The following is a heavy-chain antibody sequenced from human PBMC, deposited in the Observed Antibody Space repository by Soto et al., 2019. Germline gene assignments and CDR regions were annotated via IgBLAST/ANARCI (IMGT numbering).Heavy chain of an antibody. Sequence: PSETLSLTCSVSGGSISSGYYYWSWVRQAPGKGLEWVSGISGNSGFTYYTDSVKGRFTISRDNSKNTLFLQMNALRDEDTAIYYCAKVGSFYVPRSPFDSWGRGIVVTVSS. CDR2: ISGNSGFT. D-gene: IGHD1-26*01. CDR3: AKVGSFYVPRSPFDS. J-gene: IGHJ4*02. V-gene: IGHV3-23*01. CDR1: GGSISSGYYY.